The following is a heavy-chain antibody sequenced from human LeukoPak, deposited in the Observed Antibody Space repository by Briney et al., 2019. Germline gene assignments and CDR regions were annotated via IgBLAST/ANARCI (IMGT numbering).Heavy chain of an antibody. CDR1: GGSFSGYY. V-gene: IGHV4-34*01. CDR2: INHSGST. Sequence: PSETLSLTCAVYGGSFSGYYWSWIRQPPGKGLEWIGEINHSGSTNYNPSLKSRVTISVDTSKNQFSLKLSFVTAADTAVYYCARTSPYYDILTGYPSARFDPWGQGTLVTVSS. J-gene: IGHJ5*02. CDR3: ARTSPYYDILTGYPSARFDP. D-gene: IGHD3-9*01.